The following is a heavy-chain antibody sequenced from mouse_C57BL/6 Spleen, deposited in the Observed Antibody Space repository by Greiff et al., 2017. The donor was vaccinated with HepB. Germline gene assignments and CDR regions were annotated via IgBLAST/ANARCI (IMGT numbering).Heavy chain of an antibody. CDR3: TTWSLDY. Sequence: EVQLQQSGAELVRPGASVKLSCTASGFNIKDDYMHWVKQRPEQGLEWIGWIDPENGDTEYASKFQGKATITADTSSNTAYLHLSSLTSEATAVYYCTTWSLDYWGQGTTLTVSS. V-gene: IGHV14-4*01. J-gene: IGHJ2*01. CDR1: GFNIKDDY. CDR2: IDPENGDT.